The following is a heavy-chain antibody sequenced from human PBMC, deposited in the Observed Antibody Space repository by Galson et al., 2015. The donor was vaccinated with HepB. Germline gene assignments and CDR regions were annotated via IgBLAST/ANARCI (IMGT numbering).Heavy chain of an antibody. J-gene: IGHJ6*03. Sequence: SVKVSCKASGYTFTSYDINWVRQATGQGLEWMGWMNPNSGNTGYAQKFQGRVTMTRNTSISTAYMELSSLRSEDTAVYYCARDPGYSSSWYYYYYYYMDVWGKGTTVTVS. CDR2: MNPNSGNT. D-gene: IGHD6-13*01. CDR3: ARDPGYSSSWYYYYYYYMDV. V-gene: IGHV1-8*01. CDR1: GYTFTSYD.